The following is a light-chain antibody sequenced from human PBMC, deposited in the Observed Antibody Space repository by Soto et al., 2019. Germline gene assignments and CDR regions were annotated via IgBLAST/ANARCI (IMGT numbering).Light chain of an antibody. Sequence: SVLTQPASVCGSPGQSITISCTGTSSDVGGYNYVSWYQQHPGKAPKLMIYGVSNRPSGVSNRFSGSKSGNTASLTISGLQAEDEADYYCSSYTSSSTLLYVFGTGTKVTVL. CDR1: SSDVGGYNY. CDR3: SSYTSSSTLLYV. CDR2: GVS. V-gene: IGLV2-14*01. J-gene: IGLJ1*01.